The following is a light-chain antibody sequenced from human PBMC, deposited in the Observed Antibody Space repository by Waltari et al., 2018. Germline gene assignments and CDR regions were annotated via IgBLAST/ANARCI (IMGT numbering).Light chain of an antibody. CDR2: DTS. J-gene: IGKJ5*01. CDR3: QQYDDRSIT. Sequence: DIQMTQSPSSLSASVGDRVTITCQASQDISNNLNWYQEKPGKAPELLIYDTSNLETGVPSRFSGSGSGTHFSFTISSLQPEDFATYYCQQYDDRSITYGQGTRLEIK. V-gene: IGKV1-33*01. CDR1: QDISNN.